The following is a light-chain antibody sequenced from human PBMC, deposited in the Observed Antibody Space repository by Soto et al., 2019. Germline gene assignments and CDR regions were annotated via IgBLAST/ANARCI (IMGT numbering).Light chain of an antibody. CDR3: QVWDSSSDRDVV. J-gene: IGLJ2*01. CDR2: YDS. Sequence: SVTCGGNSIGSKSVHWYQQKPGQAPVLVIYYDSDRPSGIPERFSGSNSGNTATLTISRVEAGDEADYYCQVWDSSSDRDVVFGGGTKLTVL. CDR1: SIGSKS. V-gene: IGLV3-21*04.